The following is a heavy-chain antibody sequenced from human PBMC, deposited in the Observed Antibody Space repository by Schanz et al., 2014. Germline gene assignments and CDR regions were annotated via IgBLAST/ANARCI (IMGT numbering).Heavy chain of an antibody. CDR3: ARGEWSTSQFDY. Sequence: QVQLQQWGAGLLKPSETLSLTCAVYGGSFSGYYWTWIRQPPGKGLEWIGEIHHRGSTNYNPSLKSRVTISMDTPKTQFSLKLSSVTAADTAVYYCARGEWSTSQFDYWGHGTLVTVSS. J-gene: IGHJ4*01. D-gene: IGHD2-2*01. CDR1: GGSFSGYY. V-gene: IGHV4-34*01. CDR2: IHHRGST.